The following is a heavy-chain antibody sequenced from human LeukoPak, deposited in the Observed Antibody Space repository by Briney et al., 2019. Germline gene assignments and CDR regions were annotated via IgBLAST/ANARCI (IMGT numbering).Heavy chain of an antibody. CDR1: GFTFTDFY. CDR3: ARKTYYYDSGSYSKSYYFDY. V-gene: IGHV3-11*06. CDR2: ISRSSTDT. D-gene: IGHD3-10*01. Sequence: GGSLRLSCAASGFTFTDFYMSWIRQAPGKGLEWLSDISRSSTDTNYADSVKGRFTISRDNAKNSLFLQLNSLRAEDTAVYYCARKTYYYDSGSYSKSYYFDYWGQGTLVTVSS. J-gene: IGHJ4*02.